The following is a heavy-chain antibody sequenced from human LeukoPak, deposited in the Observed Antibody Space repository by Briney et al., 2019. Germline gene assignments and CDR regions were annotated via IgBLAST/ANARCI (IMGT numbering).Heavy chain of an antibody. D-gene: IGHD3-10*01. CDR3: ARDSGTTGEVKFDP. J-gene: IGHJ5*02. Sequence: SETLSLTCTVSGYSISSGYYWGWIRQPPGKGLEWIGSIYHSGSTYQNPSLKSRVTISVDTSNNQFSLRLRFVTAADTAVYYCARDSGTTGEVKFDPWGQGTLVTVSS. CDR1: GYSISSGYY. V-gene: IGHV4-38-2*02. CDR2: IYHSGST.